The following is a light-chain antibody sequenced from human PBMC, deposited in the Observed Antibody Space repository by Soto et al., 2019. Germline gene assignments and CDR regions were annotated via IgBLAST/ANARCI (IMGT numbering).Light chain of an antibody. V-gene: IGKV3-15*01. CDR3: QQYHNWPIT. CDR2: GAS. CDR1: QSVSSN. Sequence: IVITQSPATLSVSPEERATLSCRASQSVSSNLAWYEQKPGQAPRLLIYGASTRATGIPARFSGSGSGTEFILTISSLQSEDFVVYYCQQYHNWPITFGQGTRREIK. J-gene: IGKJ5*01.